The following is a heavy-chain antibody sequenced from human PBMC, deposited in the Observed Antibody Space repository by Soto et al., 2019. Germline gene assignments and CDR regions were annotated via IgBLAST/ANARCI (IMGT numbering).Heavy chain of an antibody. CDR3: ASHYRGDYYYYGMDV. J-gene: IGHJ6*02. D-gene: IGHD4-4*01. CDR1: GGTFSSYA. V-gene: IGHV1-69*13. CDR2: IIPIFGTA. Sequence: EASVKVSCKASGGTFSSYAISWVRQAPGQGLEWMGGIIPIFGTANYAQKFQGRVTITADESTSTAYMELSSLRSEDTAVYYCASHYRGDYYYYGMDVWGQGTTVTVSS.